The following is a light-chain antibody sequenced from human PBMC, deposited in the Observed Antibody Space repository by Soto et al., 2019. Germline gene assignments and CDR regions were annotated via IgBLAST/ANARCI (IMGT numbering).Light chain of an antibody. V-gene: IGKV1-5*01. CDR3: QQYTNYPWT. J-gene: IGKJ1*01. CDR2: DVS. CDR1: QSISSW. Sequence: DIQMIPSPPTLFASEGDRVTITCRASQSISSWLAWYQQRPGKAPNLLIYDVSSLESGVPSRFSGSGSGTEFTLTISSLQPDDFATYYCQQYTNYPWTFGQGTKVDIK.